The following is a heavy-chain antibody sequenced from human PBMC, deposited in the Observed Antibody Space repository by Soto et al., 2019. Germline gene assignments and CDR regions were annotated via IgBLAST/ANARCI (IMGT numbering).Heavy chain of an antibody. CDR3: AHNLVAGTSWFDP. CDR1: GFSLSTSGVG. CDR2: IYWDDAK. Sequence: QITLKESGPTLVKPTQTLTLTCTFSGFSLSTSGVGVVWIRQPPGKALEWLGIIYWDDAKRYRPSLKSRLTIPQDTSKNQVVLTTTNMDPVDKGTYYCAHNLVAGTSWFDPWGQGTLVTVSS. V-gene: IGHV2-5*02. D-gene: IGHD6-19*01. J-gene: IGHJ5*02.